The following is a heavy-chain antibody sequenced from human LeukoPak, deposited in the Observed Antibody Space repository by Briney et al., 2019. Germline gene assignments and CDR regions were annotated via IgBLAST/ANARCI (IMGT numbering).Heavy chain of an antibody. V-gene: IGHV3-23*01. CDR1: GFTFGSYA. CDR3: AKWRWLQFAGWYFDY. D-gene: IGHD5-24*01. J-gene: IGHJ4*02. Sequence: GGSLRLSCAASGFTFGSYAMSWVRQAPGKGLECVSAISGSGGSTYYADSAKGGFTISRDNSKNTLYLQMNSLRAEDTAVYYCAKWRWLQFAGWYFDYWGQGTLVTVSS. CDR2: ISGSGGST.